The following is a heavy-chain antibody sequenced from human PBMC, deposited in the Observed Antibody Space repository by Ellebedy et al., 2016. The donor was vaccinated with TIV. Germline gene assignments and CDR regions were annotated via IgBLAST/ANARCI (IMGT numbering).Heavy chain of an antibody. CDR1: GYTFTGYY. V-gene: IGHV1-2*04. Sequence: ASVKVSXXASGYTFTGYYMHWVRQAPGQGLDWMGWINPNSGGTNYAQKFQGWVTMTRDTSISTAYMELSRLRSDDTAVYYCARGTRYCSSTSCSNGYYYYYGMDVWGQGTTVTVSS. CDR2: INPNSGGT. J-gene: IGHJ6*02. CDR3: ARGTRYCSSTSCSNGYYYYYGMDV. D-gene: IGHD2-2*01.